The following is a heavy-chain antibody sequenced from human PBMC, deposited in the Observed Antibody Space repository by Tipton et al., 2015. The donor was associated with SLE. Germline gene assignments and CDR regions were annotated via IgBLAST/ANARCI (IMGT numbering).Heavy chain of an antibody. Sequence: TLSLACTVSGASMQTYSWTSHYWTWIRQTPGKGLEWIGYIDNSGTTDYNPSPRSRVTISVDTSKNQFSLKLSSVTAADTALYFCARGVAERLGLDFWGQGSLVTVSS. CDR2: IDNSGTT. D-gene: IGHD6-19*01. CDR1: GASMQTYSWTSHY. V-gene: IGHV4-59*11. CDR3: ARGVAERLGLDF. J-gene: IGHJ4*02.